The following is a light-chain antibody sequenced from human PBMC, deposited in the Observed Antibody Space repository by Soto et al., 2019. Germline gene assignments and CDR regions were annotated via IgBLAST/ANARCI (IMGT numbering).Light chain of an antibody. J-gene: IGKJ5*01. V-gene: IGKV3-11*01. CDR3: QQRSNWQ. Sequence: EIVLTQSPATLSLSPGERATLSCRASQSVSNYLAWYQQKPGQAPRLLIYDASNRATGIPARFSGSGSGTDFTITISSLEHEDFEVYYCQQRSNWQFGQGTRLEIK. CDR1: QSVSNY. CDR2: DAS.